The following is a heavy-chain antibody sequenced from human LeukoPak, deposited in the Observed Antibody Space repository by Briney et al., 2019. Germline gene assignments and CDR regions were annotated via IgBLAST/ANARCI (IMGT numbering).Heavy chain of an antibody. CDR2: IYYSGST. J-gene: IGHJ3*02. CDR3: ARPTFSGYYSGPFHI. V-gene: IGHV4-39*01. D-gene: IGHD3-22*01. CDR1: GGSISSSTYY. Sequence: SETLSLTCTVSGGSISSSTYYWGWIRQPPGKGLERIGSIYYSGSTYYNPSLKSRVTISVDTSKNQFSLKLSSVTAADTAVYFCARPTFSGYYSGPFHIWGQGTIVTVSS.